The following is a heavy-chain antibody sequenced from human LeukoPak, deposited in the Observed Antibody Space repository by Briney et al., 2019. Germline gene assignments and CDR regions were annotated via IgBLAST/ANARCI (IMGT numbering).Heavy chain of an antibody. CDR3: ARGDFWSGYYNTLSGY. D-gene: IGHD3-3*01. CDR2: INPNSGGT. V-gene: IGHV1-2*02. J-gene: IGHJ4*02. Sequence: ASVKVSCKASGYTFTGYYMHWVRQAPGQGLEWMGWINPNSGGTNYAQKFQGRVTMTRDTSISTAYMELSRLRSDDTAVYYCARGDFWSGYYNTLSGYWGQGTLVTVSS. CDR1: GYTFTGYY.